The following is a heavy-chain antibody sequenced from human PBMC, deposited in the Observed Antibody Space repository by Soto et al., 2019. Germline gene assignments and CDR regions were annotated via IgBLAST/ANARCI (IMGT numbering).Heavy chain of an antibody. CDR2: ISSSGSTI. V-gene: IGHV3-48*03. CDR1: GFTFSSYE. D-gene: IGHD1-26*01. J-gene: IGHJ5*02. CDR3: ARDRGVGATTGVFDP. Sequence: EVQLVESGGGLVQPGGSLRLSCAASGFTFSSYEMNWFRQAPGKGLEWVSYISSSGSTIYYADSVKGRFTISRDNAKNSLYLQMNSLRAEDTAVYYCARDRGVGATTGVFDPWGQGTLVTVSS.